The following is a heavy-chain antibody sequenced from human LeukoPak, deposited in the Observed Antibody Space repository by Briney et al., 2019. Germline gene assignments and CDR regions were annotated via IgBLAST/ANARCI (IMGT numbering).Heavy chain of an antibody. CDR3: ARSAAGSYYYYYYGMDV. Sequence: ASVKVSCKASGYTFTSYGISWVRQAPGQGLEWMGWISAYNGNTNYAQKLQGRVTMTTDTSTSTAYMELRSLRSDDTAVYYCARSAAGSYYYYYYGMDVWGQGTTVTVSS. V-gene: IGHV1-18*01. CDR2: ISAYNGNT. CDR1: GYTFTSYG. D-gene: IGHD6-13*01. J-gene: IGHJ6*02.